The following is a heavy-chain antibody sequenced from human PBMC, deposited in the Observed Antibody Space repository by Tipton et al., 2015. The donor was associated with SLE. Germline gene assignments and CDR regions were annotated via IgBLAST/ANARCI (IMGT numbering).Heavy chain of an antibody. J-gene: IGHJ4*02. CDR3: AKEAGGISGTDYYDSSGSYYFDY. CDR2: ISYDGSNK. V-gene: IGHV3-30-3*01. CDR1: GFTFSSYA. D-gene: IGHD3-22*01. Sequence: SLRLSCAASGFTFSSYAMHWVRQAPGKGLEWVAVISYDGSNKYYADSVKGRFTISRDNSKNTLYLQMNSLRAEDTAVYYCAKEAGGISGTDYYDSSGSYYFDYWGQGTLVTVSS.